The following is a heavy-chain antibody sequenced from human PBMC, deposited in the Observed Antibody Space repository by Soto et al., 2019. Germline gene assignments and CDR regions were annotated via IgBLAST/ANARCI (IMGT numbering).Heavy chain of an antibody. CDR3: ARASYSGYDFDY. Sequence: QLQLQESGSGLVKPSQTLSLTCAVSGGSISSGGYSWSWIRQPPGKGLEWIGYIYHSGSTYYNPALKSRVTISVDGSKNQFSLKLSSVTAADTAVYYCARASYSGYDFDYWGQGNMVTVS. CDR2: IYHSGST. CDR1: GGSISSGGYS. D-gene: IGHD5-12*01. V-gene: IGHV4-30-2*01. J-gene: IGHJ4*02.